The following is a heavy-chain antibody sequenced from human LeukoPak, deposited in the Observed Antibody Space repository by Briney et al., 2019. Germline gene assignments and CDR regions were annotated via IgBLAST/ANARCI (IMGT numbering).Heavy chain of an antibody. Sequence: ASVKVSCKASGYTFTGYYMHWVRQAPGQGLEWMGWIDPNSGGTNYAQKFQGRVTMTRDTSISTAYMELSRLRSDDTAVYYCARVVTFEVQPPLYNWFDPWGQGTLVTVSS. CDR3: ARVVTFEVQPPLYNWFDP. J-gene: IGHJ5*02. V-gene: IGHV1-2*02. CDR1: GYTFTGYY. D-gene: IGHD3-3*01. CDR2: IDPNSGGT.